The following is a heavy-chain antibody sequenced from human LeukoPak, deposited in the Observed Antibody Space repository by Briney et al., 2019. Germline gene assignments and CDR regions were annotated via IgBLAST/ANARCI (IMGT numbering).Heavy chain of an antibody. CDR3: ARDTLEYSNSPDALDI. D-gene: IGHD4-23*01. CDR2: IGSSGSTV. Sequence: GGSLRLSCAASGFTFDDYGMNWVRQAPGKGLEWVSYIGSSGSTVYYADSVKGRFTISRDNAKNSLYMQMESLRDEDTAIYYCARDTLEYSNSPDALDIWGQGTMVTVSS. V-gene: IGHV3-48*03. CDR1: GFTFDDYG. J-gene: IGHJ3*02.